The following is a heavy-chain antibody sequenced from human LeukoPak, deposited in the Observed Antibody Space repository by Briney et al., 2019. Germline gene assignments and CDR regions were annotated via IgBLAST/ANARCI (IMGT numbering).Heavy chain of an antibody. D-gene: IGHD2-15*01. J-gene: IGHJ5*01. CDR2: ISYGGSDE. V-gene: IGHV3-30*18. Sequence: PGGSLRLSCAASGFSFNTYGMHWVRQAPGKGLEWVADISYGGSDEYYADSVKGRFTISRDNSKNMLYLQMNSLRADDTAVYYCAKDRGSGCRGGTCYSNWFESWGQGTLVTVSS. CDR1: GFSFNTYG. CDR3: AKDRGSGCRGGTCYSNWFES.